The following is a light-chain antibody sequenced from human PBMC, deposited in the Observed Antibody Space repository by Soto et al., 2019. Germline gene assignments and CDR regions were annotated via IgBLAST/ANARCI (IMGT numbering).Light chain of an antibody. CDR2: DVS. CDR3: LSYTTSTTYV. J-gene: IGLJ1*01. V-gene: IGLV2-14*03. CDR1: SSDVGAYNH. Sequence: QSALTQPASVSGSRGQSITISCTGTSSDVGAYNHVSWFQHHPGKAPKLMIYDVSNRPSGVSNRFSGSKSGNTASLTISGLQAEDEADYYCLSYTTSTTYVFGTGTKLTVL.